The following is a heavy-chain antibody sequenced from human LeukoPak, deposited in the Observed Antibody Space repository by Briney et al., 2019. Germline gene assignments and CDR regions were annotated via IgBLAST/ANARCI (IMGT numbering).Heavy chain of an antibody. D-gene: IGHD1-20*01. V-gene: IGHV3-30*02. CDR3: AKITVLRAPFDY. CDR2: IRYDGSNK. Sequence: GGSLRLSCAASGFTFSSYGMHWVRQAPGKGLEWVAFIRYDGSNKYYADSVKGRFTISRDNSKNTLYLQMNSLRAEDTAVYYCAKITVLRAPFDYWGQGTLVTVSS. J-gene: IGHJ4*02. CDR1: GFTFSSYG.